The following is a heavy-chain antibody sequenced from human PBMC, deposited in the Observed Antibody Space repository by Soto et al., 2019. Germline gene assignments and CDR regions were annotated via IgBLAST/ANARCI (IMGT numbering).Heavy chain of an antibody. V-gene: IGHV1-69*12. Sequence: QVQLVQSGAEVKKPGSSVKVSCKASGGTFSSYAISWVRQAPGQGLEWMGGIIPIFGTANYAQKFQGRVTITAGEPTSTTYTELRSLGTEDTALYYCARSTTSFAAGAGTLWGQGPLVTASP. CDR1: GGTFSSYA. CDR3: ARSTTSFAAGAGTL. J-gene: IGHJ4*02. CDR2: IIPIFGTA. D-gene: IGHD6-19*01.